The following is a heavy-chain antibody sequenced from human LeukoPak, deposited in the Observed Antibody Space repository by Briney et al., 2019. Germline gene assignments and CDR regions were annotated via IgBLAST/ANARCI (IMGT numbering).Heavy chain of an antibody. J-gene: IGHJ5*02. Sequence: SETLSLTCTVSGGSISSYYWSWIRQPAGKGLEWIGRIYTSGSTNYNPSLKSRVTMSVDTSKNQFSLKLSSVTAADTAVYYCATGPQVVVPAAANWFDPWGQGTLVTVSS. CDR2: IYTSGST. CDR3: ATGPQVVVPAAANWFDP. CDR1: GGSISSYY. V-gene: IGHV4-4*07. D-gene: IGHD2-2*01.